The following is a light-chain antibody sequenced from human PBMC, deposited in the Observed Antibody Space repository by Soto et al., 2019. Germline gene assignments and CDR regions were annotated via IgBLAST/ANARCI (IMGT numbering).Light chain of an antibody. Sequence: EIVMTQSPPTLSVSLGERATLSCRASQSGSNNLAWYQQKPGHAPAPRIYGECAWATAIRIRFSGSWSGTGLTFTISSLRFEAYAVYVCQRYHHGRPGTFGQGTKVDI. J-gene: IGKJ1*01. CDR3: QRYHHGRPGT. V-gene: IGKV3-15*01. CDR2: GEC. CDR1: QSGSNN.